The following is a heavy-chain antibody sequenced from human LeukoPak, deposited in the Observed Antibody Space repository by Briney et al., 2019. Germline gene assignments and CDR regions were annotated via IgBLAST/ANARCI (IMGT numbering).Heavy chain of an antibody. CDR2: IYYSVRT. J-gene: IGHJ6*03. CDR3: ARTGDGYNYYNYYYMDV. CDR1: GASISSHY. D-gene: IGHD5-24*01. Sequence: SETLSLTCSVSGASISSHYWSWLRQPPGKGLEWIGYIYYSVRTNYNPSLKSRVTISVDMPNNQFSLKMSSVTAADTAVYYCARTGDGYNYYNYYYMDVWGKGTTVTVTS. V-gene: IGHV4-59*11.